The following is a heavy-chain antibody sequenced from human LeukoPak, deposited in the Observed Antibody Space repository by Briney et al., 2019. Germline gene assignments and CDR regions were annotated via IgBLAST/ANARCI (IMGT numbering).Heavy chain of an antibody. CDR3: AKDNGRGGNFDS. Sequence: GGSLRLSCAASGFTFDDYAMHWVRQAPGKGLEGVSGISWNSGSIGCADSVKGRFTISRDNAKNSLYLQMDSLRAEDTALYYCAKDNGRGGNFDSWGQGTLVTVSS. J-gene: IGHJ4*02. CDR2: ISWNSGSI. V-gene: IGHV3-9*01. CDR1: GFTFDDYA. D-gene: IGHD3-16*01.